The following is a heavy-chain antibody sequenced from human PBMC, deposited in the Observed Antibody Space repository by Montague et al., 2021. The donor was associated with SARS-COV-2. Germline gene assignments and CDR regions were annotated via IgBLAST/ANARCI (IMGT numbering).Heavy chain of an antibody. CDR3: ARGGNFWSDDYYYYPMDV. CDR2: MLHSGSS. CDR1: GFSISSGYY. V-gene: IGHV4-38-2*02. J-gene: IGHJ6*02. D-gene: IGHD3-3*01. Sequence: SETLSLTCHVSGFSISSGYYWGWIRQSPGKGLEWIGSMLHSGSSYYNVSLKSRVTISVDTSNNDFSLKLSSVTAADTAVYYCARGGNFWSDDYYYYPMDVWGQGTTVTVSS.